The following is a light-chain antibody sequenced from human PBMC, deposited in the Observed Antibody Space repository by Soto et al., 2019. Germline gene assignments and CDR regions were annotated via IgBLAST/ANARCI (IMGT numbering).Light chain of an antibody. CDR1: QSVSSS. Sequence: EIVLKQSPATLSLSPGERATLSCRASQSVSSSLAWYQQKPGQAPRLLIYDASNRATGIPARFSGSGSGTDFTLTISSLEPEDFAVYYCQQRRNWPLTFGGGTKVEIK. CDR2: DAS. V-gene: IGKV3-11*01. J-gene: IGKJ4*01. CDR3: QQRRNWPLT.